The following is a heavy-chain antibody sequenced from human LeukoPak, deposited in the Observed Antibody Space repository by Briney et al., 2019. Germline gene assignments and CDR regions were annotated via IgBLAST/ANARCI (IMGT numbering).Heavy chain of an antibody. J-gene: IGHJ3*02. Sequence: GGSLRLSCAASGFTFDDYAMHWVRQAPGKGLEWVSGISWNSGSIGYADSVKGRFTISRDNAKNSLYLQMNSLRAEDTALYYCAKQSWGGDGYTHDAFDIWGQGTMVTVSS. V-gene: IGHV3-9*01. CDR1: GFTFDDYA. CDR2: ISWNSGSI. CDR3: AKQSWGGDGYTHDAFDI. D-gene: IGHD5-24*01.